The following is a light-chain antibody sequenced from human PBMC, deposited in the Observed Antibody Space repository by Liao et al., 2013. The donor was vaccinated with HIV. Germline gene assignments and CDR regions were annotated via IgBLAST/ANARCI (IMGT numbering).Light chain of an antibody. CDR3: QAWDSSTAV. J-gene: IGLJ3*02. V-gene: IGLV3-1*01. CDR1: NLGNKY. Sequence: SYELTQPPSVSVSPGQTASLTCSGDNLGNKYASWYQQKPGQSPVLVIYKDTKRPSGIPERFSGSNSGNTAALTISGTQAVDEADYYCQAWDSSTAVFGGGTKLTVL. CDR2: KDT.